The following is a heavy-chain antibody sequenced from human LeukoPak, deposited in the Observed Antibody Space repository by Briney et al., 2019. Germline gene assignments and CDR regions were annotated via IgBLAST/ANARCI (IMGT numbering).Heavy chain of an antibody. J-gene: IGHJ4*02. CDR1: GFTFSSYS. V-gene: IGHV3-21*01. D-gene: IGHD6-19*01. Sequence: PGGSLRLSCAASGFTFSSYSMNWVRQAPGKGLEWVSSISSSSSYIYYADSVKGRFTISRDNAKNSLYLQMNSLRAEDTAVYYCARGAVAGKFWFDYWGQGTLVTVSS. CDR2: ISSSSSYI. CDR3: ARGAVAGKFWFDY.